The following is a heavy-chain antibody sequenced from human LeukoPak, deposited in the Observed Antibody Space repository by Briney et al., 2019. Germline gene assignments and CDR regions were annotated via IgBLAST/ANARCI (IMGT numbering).Heavy chain of an antibody. V-gene: IGHV3-9*01. Sequence: GGSLRLSCAASGFTFDDYAMHWVRHAPGKGLEWVSGISWSSGSIGYADSVKGRFTISRDNAKNSLYLQMNSLRAEDTALYYCAKDSAAASFDYWGQGTLVTVSS. J-gene: IGHJ4*02. D-gene: IGHD2-2*01. CDR1: GFTFDDYA. CDR2: ISWSSGSI. CDR3: AKDSAAASFDY.